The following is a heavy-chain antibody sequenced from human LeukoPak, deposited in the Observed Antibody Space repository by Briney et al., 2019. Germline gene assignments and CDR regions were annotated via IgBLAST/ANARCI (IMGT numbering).Heavy chain of an antibody. D-gene: IGHD4-17*01. CDR2: ISAYNGNT. V-gene: IGHV1-18*01. CDR1: GYTFTSHG. J-gene: IGHJ5*02. CDR3: ARDTMVTSNWFDP. Sequence: ASVKVSCKASGYTFTSHGISWVRQAPGQGLEWMGWISAYNGNTEYAEKFRGRVTMTTDTSTSTAYMELRSLGSDDTAVYYCARDTMVTSNWFDPWGQGTLVTVSS.